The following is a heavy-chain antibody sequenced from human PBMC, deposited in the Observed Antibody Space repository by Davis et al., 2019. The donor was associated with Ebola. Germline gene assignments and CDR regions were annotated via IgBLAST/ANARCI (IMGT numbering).Heavy chain of an antibody. V-gene: IGHV4-39*07. J-gene: IGHJ4*02. CDR3: ARATRGGQWLRPRWLDY. CDR2: IYYSGST. CDR1: GGSISSSSYY. Sequence: SETLSLTCTVSGGSISSSSYYWGWIRQPPGKGLEWIGSIYYSGSTYYNPSLKSRVTISVDTSKNQFSLKLSSVTAADTAVYYCARATRGGQWLRPRWLDYWGQGTLVTVSS. D-gene: IGHD5-12*01.